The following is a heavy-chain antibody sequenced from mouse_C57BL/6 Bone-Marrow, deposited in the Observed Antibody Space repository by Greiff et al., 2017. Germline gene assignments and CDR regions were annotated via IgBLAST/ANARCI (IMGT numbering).Heavy chain of an antibody. CDR1: GFSFTSYG. V-gene: IGHV2-2*01. D-gene: IGHD2-2*01. Sequence: VKLQQSGPGLVQPSQSLSITCTVSGFSFTSYGVHWVRQSPGKGLEWLGVIWSGGSTDYNAAFISRLSISKDNSKSQVFFKMNRLQADDTAIYYSARSEWFLWYCDVWGTGTTVTVSS. J-gene: IGHJ1*03. CDR2: IWSGGST. CDR3: ARSEWFLWYCDV.